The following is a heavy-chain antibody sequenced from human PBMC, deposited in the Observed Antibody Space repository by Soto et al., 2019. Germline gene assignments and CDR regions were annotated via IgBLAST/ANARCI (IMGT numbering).Heavy chain of an antibody. J-gene: IGHJ6*02. V-gene: IGHV1-18*01. D-gene: IGHD3-3*01. Sequence: GASVKVSCKASGYTFTSYAMHWVRQAPGQRLEWMGWISAYNGNTNYAQKLQGRVTMTTDTSTSTAYMELRSLRSDDTAVYYCAGVPRFYDFWSGYYHYYYYGMDVWGQGTTVTVSS. CDR1: GYTFTSYA. CDR3: AGVPRFYDFWSGYYHYYYYGMDV. CDR2: ISAYNGNT.